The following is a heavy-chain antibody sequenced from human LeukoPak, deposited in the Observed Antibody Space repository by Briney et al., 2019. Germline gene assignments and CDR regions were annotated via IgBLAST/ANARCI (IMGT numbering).Heavy chain of an antibody. CDR2: IRSKANSYAT. CDR1: GFTFSGSA. Sequence: GGSLKLSCAASGFTFSGSAMHWVRQASGKGLEWVGRIRSKANSYATAYAASVKGRFTTSRDDPKNTAYLQMNSLKTEDTAVYYCTSYYDFWSGPYYYYYMDVWGKGTTVTVSS. CDR3: TSYYDFWSGPYYYYYMDV. D-gene: IGHD3-3*01. V-gene: IGHV3-73*01. J-gene: IGHJ6*03.